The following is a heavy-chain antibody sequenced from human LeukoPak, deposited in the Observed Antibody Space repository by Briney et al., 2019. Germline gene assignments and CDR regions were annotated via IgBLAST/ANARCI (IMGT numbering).Heavy chain of an antibody. CDR1: GFTFSSYG. J-gene: IGHJ4*02. D-gene: IGHD3-22*01. CDR2: IWYDGSNK. CDR3: AKDRGSYDSGGILDY. V-gene: IGHV3-33*06. Sequence: GGSLRLSCAASGFTFSSYGMHWVRQAPGKGLEWVAVIWYDGSNKYYADSVKGRFTISRDNSKNTLYLQMNSLRAEDTAVYYCAKDRGSYDSGGILDYWDQGTLVTVSS.